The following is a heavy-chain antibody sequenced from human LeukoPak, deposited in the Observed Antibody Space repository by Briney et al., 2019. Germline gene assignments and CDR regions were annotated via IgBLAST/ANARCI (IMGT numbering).Heavy chain of an antibody. J-gene: IGHJ4*02. D-gene: IGHD6-13*01. CDR2: ISYDGSNK. CDR1: GFTFSSYA. V-gene: IGHV3-30*04. Sequence: PGGSLRLSCAASGFTFSSYAMHWVRQAPGKGLEWVAVISYDGSNKYYADSVKGRFTISRDNSKNTLYLQTNSLRAEDTAVYYCARGFVAAGTIFDYWGQGTLVTVSS. CDR3: ARGFVAAGTIFDY.